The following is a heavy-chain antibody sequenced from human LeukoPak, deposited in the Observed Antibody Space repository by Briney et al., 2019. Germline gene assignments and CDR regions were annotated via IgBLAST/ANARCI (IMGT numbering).Heavy chain of an antibody. Sequence: SETLSLTCSVSGGSINVYYWNWIRQSPGKGLEWIGPISYSGSTNYNPSLKSRVTISMDTSKNRFSLKVSSVIPADTAMYYCARGGSRSYTSSTLDYWGQGTLVTVSS. J-gene: IGHJ4*02. CDR2: ISYSGST. V-gene: IGHV4-59*01. D-gene: IGHD6-6*01. CDR3: ARGGSRSYTSSTLDY. CDR1: GGSINVYY.